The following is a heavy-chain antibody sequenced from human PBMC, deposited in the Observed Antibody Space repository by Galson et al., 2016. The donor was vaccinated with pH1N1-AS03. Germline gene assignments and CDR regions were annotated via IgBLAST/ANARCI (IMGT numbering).Heavy chain of an antibody. Sequence: SLRLSCAASGFTFSTYWMHWVRQAPGKGLVWVSHINSDGSSTTYADSVKGRFTISRDNAKNTLYLQMSSLRADDTAVYYCARNIGGGACFWGQGTLVTVSS. CDR1: GFTFSTYW. CDR2: INSDGSST. D-gene: IGHD2-21*02. J-gene: IGHJ4*02. CDR3: ARNIGGGACF. V-gene: IGHV3-74*01.